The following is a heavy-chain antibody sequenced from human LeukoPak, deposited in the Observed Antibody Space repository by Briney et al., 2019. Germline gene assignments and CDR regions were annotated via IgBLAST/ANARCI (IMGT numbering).Heavy chain of an antibody. Sequence: ASVKVSCKASGYTFTSYGISWVRQAPGQGLEWMGWISAYNGNTNYAQKLQGRVTMTTDTSTSTAYMELRSLRSDDTAVYYCARDRRYFDWLLSGPWFGPWGQGTLVTVSS. CDR2: ISAYNGNT. V-gene: IGHV1-18*01. D-gene: IGHD3-9*01. CDR1: GYTFTSYG. CDR3: ARDRRYFDWLLSGPWFGP. J-gene: IGHJ5*02.